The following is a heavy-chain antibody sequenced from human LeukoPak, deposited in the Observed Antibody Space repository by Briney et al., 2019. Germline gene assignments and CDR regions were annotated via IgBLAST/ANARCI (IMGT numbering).Heavy chain of an antibody. V-gene: IGHV3-23*01. CDR3: AKAAEGIYIADY. D-gene: IGHD2-15*01. CDR2: ISGSGGST. J-gene: IGHJ4*02. CDR1: GFTSSSYA. Sequence: GGSLRLSCAAYGFTSSSYAMSWVRQAPGKGLEWVSAISGSGGSTYYADSVKGRFTISRDNSKNTLYLQMNSLRAEDTAVYYCAKAAEGIYIADYWGQGTLVTVSS.